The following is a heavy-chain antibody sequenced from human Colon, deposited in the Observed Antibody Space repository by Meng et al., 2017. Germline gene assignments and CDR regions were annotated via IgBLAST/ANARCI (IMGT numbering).Heavy chain of an antibody. CDR1: FALSEHY. J-gene: IGHJ4*02. Sequence: FALSEHYMRRVRPAPGRGREWVAYISSSGRTIFYSDSVKCRFTITRDNAKNTLYLQMNSLRAEDTAVYYCARDGGHRADSWGQGTLDTVSS. V-gene: IGHV3-11*01. CDR2: ISSSGRTI. CDR3: ARDGGHRADS. D-gene: IGHD2-15*01.